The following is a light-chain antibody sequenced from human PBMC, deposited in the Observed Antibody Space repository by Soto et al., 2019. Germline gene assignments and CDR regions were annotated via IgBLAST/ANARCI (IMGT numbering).Light chain of an antibody. Sequence: EIVLTQSPGTMSLSPGQRATLSCRASETVSRSYLAWYQQTPGQAPRLLIYDASSRATGIPDRFSGSGSGTDFSLTISRLEXXXXAVYYCQQFVESPFTFGQGTKLEIK. CDR3: QQFVESPFT. CDR2: DAS. V-gene: IGKV3-20*01. CDR1: ETVSRSY. J-gene: IGKJ2*01.